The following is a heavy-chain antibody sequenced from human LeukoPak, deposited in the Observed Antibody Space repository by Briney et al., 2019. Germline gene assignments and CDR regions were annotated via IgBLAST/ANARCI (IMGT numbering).Heavy chain of an antibody. Sequence: SVKVSCKASGGTFSSYVVTWVRQAPGQGLEWMGGLIPMFGTANYAQELQGRVTITADESTSTAYMELSSLRSDDTAVYYCARGYSYGYLDVWGQGTTVTVSS. CDR1: GGTFSSYV. J-gene: IGHJ6*02. CDR2: LIPMFGTA. V-gene: IGHV1-69*13. D-gene: IGHD5-18*01. CDR3: ARGYSYGYLDV.